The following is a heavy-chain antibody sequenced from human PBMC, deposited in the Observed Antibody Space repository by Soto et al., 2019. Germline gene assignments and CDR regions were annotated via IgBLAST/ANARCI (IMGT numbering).Heavy chain of an antibody. CDR2: ISPLFSTT. Sequence: QVQLVQSGAEVTEPGSSVKVSCKATGDLFNNYAFNWVRQAPGQGLEWMGRISPLFSTTNYAQKFQGRVTIGADDLTTIVYLEVSNFESEDPARYYWAASSSVAAAGYFKFWGQGTLVTVSP. J-gene: IGHJ4*02. D-gene: IGHD6-13*01. V-gene: IGHV1-69*01. CDR1: GDLFNNYA. CDR3: AASSSVAAAGYFKF.